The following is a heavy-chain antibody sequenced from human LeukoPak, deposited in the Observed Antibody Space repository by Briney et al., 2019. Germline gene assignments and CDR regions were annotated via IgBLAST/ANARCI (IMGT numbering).Heavy chain of an antibody. CDR2: IIPILGIA. CDR3: ARDRGYCSGGSCYSSGNYYYYMDV. J-gene: IGHJ6*03. Sequence: SVKVSCKASGGTFSSYTISWVRQAPGQGLEWMGRIIPILGIANYAQKFQGRVTITADKSTSTAYMELSSLRSEDTAVYYCARDRGYCSGGSCYSSGNYYYYMDVWGKGATVTVSS. V-gene: IGHV1-69*04. D-gene: IGHD2-15*01. CDR1: GGTFSSYT.